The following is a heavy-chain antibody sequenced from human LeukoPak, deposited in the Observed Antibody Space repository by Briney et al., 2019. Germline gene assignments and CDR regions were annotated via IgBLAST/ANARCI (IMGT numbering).Heavy chain of an antibody. D-gene: IGHD5-12*01. CDR3: ARHKGVYEYSGYDLGGWFDP. CDR2: IYYSGST. J-gene: IGHJ5*02. Sequence: SETLSLTCTVSGGSISSSSYYWGWIRQPPGKGLEWIGSIYYSGSTYYNPSLKSRVTISVDTSKNQFSLKLSFVTAADTAVYYCARHKGVYEYSGYDLGGWFDPWGQGTLVTVSS. CDR1: GGSISSSSYY. V-gene: IGHV4-39*01.